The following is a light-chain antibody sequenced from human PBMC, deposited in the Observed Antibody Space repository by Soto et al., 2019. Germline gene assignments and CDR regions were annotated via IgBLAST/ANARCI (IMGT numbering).Light chain of an antibody. CDR2: DAS. CDR1: QSISSW. V-gene: IGKV1-5*01. Sequence: DTQMTQSPSTLSASVGDRVTITCRASQSISSWLAWYQQKPGKAPRLLIYDASSLERGVASGFRGSGSGTEFTLTISSLQPDDSATYYCQQYNSYPWTFGQGTKVDIK. J-gene: IGKJ1*01. CDR3: QQYNSYPWT.